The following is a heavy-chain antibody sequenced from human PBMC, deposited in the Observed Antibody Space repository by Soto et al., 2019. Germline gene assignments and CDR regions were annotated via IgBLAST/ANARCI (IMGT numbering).Heavy chain of an antibody. CDR1: GYTFSSYG. CDR3: ARKSGSSSWFDP. J-gene: IGHJ5*02. V-gene: IGHV1-18*01. Sequence: QVQLVQSGAEVRKPGASVKVSCKASGYTFSSYGISWVRQAPGQGLEWMGWISAYDGNTNYAQKFQGRVTVTTDTSTSTAYMELRSLRSDDTAVYCCARKSGSSSWFDPWGQGTLVTVSS. D-gene: IGHD6-6*01. CDR2: ISAYDGNT.